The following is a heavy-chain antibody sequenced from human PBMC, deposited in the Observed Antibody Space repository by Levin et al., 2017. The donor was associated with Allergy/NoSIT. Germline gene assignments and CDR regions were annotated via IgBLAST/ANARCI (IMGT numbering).Heavy chain of an antibody. V-gene: IGHV3-7*01. Sequence: PGGSLRLSCAASGFTFSSYWMSWVRQAPGKGLEWVANIKQDGSEKYYVDSVKGRFTISRDNAKNSLYLQMNSLRAEDTAVYYCASLYSSSWNYYYGMDVWGQGTTVTVSS. CDR3: ASLYSSSWNYYYGMDV. J-gene: IGHJ6*02. CDR2: IKQDGSEK. CDR1: GFTFSSYW. D-gene: IGHD6-13*01.